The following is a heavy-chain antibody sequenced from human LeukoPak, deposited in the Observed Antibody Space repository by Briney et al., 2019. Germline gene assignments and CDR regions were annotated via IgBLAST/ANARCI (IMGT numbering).Heavy chain of an antibody. CDR3: ARDFLRSGRGAFDV. V-gene: IGHV3-30-3*01. Sequence: PGGSLRLSCAASGFTLTDSPMHWVCQAPGKGLEWLAIQSFDGSNRYYADSVKGRFTISRDKSENTLYLQMNSLTADDTAVYYCARDFLRSGRGAFDVWGQGTLVTVSS. CDR1: GFTLTDSP. J-gene: IGHJ3*01. D-gene: IGHD6-25*01. CDR2: QSFDGSNR.